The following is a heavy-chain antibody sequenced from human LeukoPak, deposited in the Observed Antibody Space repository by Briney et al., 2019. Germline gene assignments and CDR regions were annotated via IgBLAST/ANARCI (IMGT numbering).Heavy chain of an antibody. J-gene: IGHJ4*02. CDR2: INHSGST. CDR1: GGSFSGYY. CDR3: AREKTFLDY. D-gene: IGHD3-3*01. V-gene: IGHV4-34*01. Sequence: SETLSLTCAVYGGSFSGYYWSWIRQPPRKGMEWIGKINHSGSTNYNPSLKSRVTISVDASKNQFSLKLSSVTAADTAVYYCAREKTFLDYWGQGTLVTVSS.